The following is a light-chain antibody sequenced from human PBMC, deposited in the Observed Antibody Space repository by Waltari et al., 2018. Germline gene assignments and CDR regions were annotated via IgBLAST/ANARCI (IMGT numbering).Light chain of an antibody. CDR1: SRNIARQH. Sequence: NFVLNQPHSVSESPGKTVTISCTGSSRNIARQHVQWFQQRPGSAPTTVIYDDNQRPSGVPDRFSGSIDRSSNSASLTISGLTTEDEADYYCQSFDRSSVVFGGGTKLTVL. CDR3: QSFDRSSVV. J-gene: IGLJ2*01. CDR2: DDN. V-gene: IGLV6-57*02.